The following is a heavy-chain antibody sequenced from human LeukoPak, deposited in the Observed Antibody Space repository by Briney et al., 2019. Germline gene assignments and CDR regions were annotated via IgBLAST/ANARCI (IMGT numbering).Heavy chain of an antibody. Sequence: GGSLRLSCAASGFTVSTSDMTWVRQAPGKGLEWVSLIYSGGNTYYADSAKGRFTISRDDSKNTLYLQMNSLRAEDTAVYYCARGMPGSGHYDILTGYYTSPDAFDIWGQGTMVTVSS. CDR2: IYSGGNT. D-gene: IGHD3-9*01. J-gene: IGHJ3*02. CDR1: GFTVSTSD. CDR3: ARGMPGSGHYDILTGYYTSPDAFDI. V-gene: IGHV3-66*01.